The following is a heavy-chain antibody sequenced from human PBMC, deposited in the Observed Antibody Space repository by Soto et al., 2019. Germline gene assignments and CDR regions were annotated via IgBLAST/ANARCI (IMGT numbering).Heavy chain of an antibody. D-gene: IGHD6-6*01. Sequence: PGGSLRLSCAGSGFTFSTYAMNWVRQAPGKGLEWVSLISWDGGSTYYADSVKGRFTISRDNAKNSLFLEVNSLRADDTGVYYCARRVSGHFDYWGQGTLVTVSS. J-gene: IGHJ4*02. V-gene: IGHV3-20*04. CDR2: ISWDGGST. CDR1: GFTFSTYA. CDR3: ARRVSGHFDY.